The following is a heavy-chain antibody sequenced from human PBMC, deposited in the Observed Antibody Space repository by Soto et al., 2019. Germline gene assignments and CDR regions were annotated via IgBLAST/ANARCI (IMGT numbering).Heavy chain of an antibody. V-gene: IGHV4-30-2*01. CDR2: IYHSGST. CDR1: GGSISNGGYS. J-gene: IGHJ4*02. D-gene: IGHD2-15*01. CDR3: ARGDYCGAGSCYWDY. Sequence: PSETLSLTCAVAGGSISNGGYSWNWIRQPPGKGLEWIGHIYHSGSTFYNPSLKSRVTISVDQSKNQFSLELSSVTAADTAVYYCARGDYCGAGSCYWDYWGQGTLVTVSS.